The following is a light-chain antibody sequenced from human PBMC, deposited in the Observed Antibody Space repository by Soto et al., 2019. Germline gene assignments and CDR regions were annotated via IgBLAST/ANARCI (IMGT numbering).Light chain of an antibody. CDR1: SSNIGAGYD. J-gene: IGLJ2*01. CDR2: GNS. CDR3: QSYDSSSVV. Sequence: VLTQPPSVSGAPGQRVPISCTGSSSNIGAGYDVHWYQQLPGTAPKLLIYGNSNRPSGVPDRFSGSKSGTSASLAITGLQAEDEADYYCQSYDSSSVVFGGGTKLTVL. V-gene: IGLV1-40*01.